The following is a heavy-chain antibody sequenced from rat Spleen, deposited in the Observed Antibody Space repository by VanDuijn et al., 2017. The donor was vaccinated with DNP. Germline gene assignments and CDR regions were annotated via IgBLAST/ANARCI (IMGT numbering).Heavy chain of an antibody. D-gene: IGHD5-1*01. V-gene: IGHV5-19*01. CDR3: ARQGLGAPYRYAMDA. Sequence: EVQLVESGGGLVQPGRSLKLSCAASGFTFSNSGMHWIRQAPTKGLEWVAMFSVTGGSPYYRDSVKGRFTISRDNAKSTLYLQMDSLRSEETATYYCARQGLGAPYRYAMDAWGQGTSVTVSS. CDR1: GFTFSNSG. J-gene: IGHJ4*01. CDR2: FSVTGGSP.